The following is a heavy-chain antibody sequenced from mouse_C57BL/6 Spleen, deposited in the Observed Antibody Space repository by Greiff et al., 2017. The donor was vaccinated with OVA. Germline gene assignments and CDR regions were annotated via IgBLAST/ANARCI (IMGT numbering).Heavy chain of an antibody. V-gene: IGHV3-6*01. Sequence: EVQLQQSGPGLVKPSQSLSLTCPVTAYSITSCYYWNWIRQFTGNKLEWMGYIGYVGSNNYNPSLTNRLSITRDTSKHQFVLKLNSVTTEDTAKYHCARGDTTVVEGIDYWGQGTTLTVSS. J-gene: IGHJ2*01. CDR3: ARGDTTVVEGIDY. D-gene: IGHD1-1*01. CDR2: IGYVGSN. CDR1: AYSITSCYY.